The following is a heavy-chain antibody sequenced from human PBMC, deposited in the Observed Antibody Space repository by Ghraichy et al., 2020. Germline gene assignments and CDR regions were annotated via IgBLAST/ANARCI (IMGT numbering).Heavy chain of an antibody. D-gene: IGHD6-19*01. Sequence: GGSLRLSCAASGFIFDNHAMHWVRQAPGKGLGWVSSISWNSGTINYADSVKGRFTISRDNAKNSLYLQMNSLRPEDTALYYCARDVGSSGWYDYWGQGTLITVSS. J-gene: IGHJ4*02. CDR2: ISWNSGTI. V-gene: IGHV3-9*01. CDR1: GFIFDNHA. CDR3: ARDVGSSGWYDY.